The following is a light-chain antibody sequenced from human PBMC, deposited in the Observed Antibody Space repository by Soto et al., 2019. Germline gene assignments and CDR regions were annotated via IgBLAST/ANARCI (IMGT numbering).Light chain of an antibody. V-gene: IGKV3-15*01. Sequence: EIVVTQSAATLSVSPGERVTLSCRASESLSYFLAWYQHKPGQSPRLLIYGVSTRVAGVPSRFSGGGSATDFTLTISSLQSEDFAVYYCQSYNDWPFAFGQGTKVDIK. J-gene: IGKJ2*01. CDR2: GVS. CDR3: QSYNDWPFA. CDR1: ESLSYF.